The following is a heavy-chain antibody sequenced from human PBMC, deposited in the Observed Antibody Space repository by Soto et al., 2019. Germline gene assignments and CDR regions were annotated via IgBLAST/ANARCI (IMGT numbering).Heavy chain of an antibody. J-gene: IGHJ6*03. CDR2: ISSGSGSE. D-gene: IGHD6-6*01. CDR1: GFTFSSYN. CDR3: ALDGIVARAYYYDVEV. V-gene: IGHV3-21*01. Sequence: EVKVVESGGGLVKPGGSLRLSCAASGFTFSSYNMNWVRQAPGKGLEWVSSISSGSGSEHYADSVKGSFTISGDNAKNSLSLQMNSLRAEDTVIYYCALDGIVARAYYYDVEVLGKGTTVTVSS.